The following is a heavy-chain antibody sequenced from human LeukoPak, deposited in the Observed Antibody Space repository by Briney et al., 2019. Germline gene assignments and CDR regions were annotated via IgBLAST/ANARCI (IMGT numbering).Heavy chain of an antibody. V-gene: IGHV1-18*01. D-gene: IGHD3-3*01. CDR2: ISAYNGNT. Sequence: ASVKVSCKASGYTFTSYGISWVRQAPGQGLEWMGWISAYNGNTNYAQKLQGRVTMTTDTSTSTAYMKLRSLRSDDTAVYYCARVPLYDFWSGYYPWGQGTLVTVSS. J-gene: IGHJ5*02. CDR3: ARVPLYDFWSGYYP. CDR1: GYTFTSYG.